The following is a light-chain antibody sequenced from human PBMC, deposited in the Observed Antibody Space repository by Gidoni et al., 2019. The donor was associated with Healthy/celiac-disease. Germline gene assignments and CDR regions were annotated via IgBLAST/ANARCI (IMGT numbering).Light chain of an antibody. CDR2: AVS. CDR3: CSYACSYNVV. CDR1: SSDVCGYHY. V-gene: IGLV2-11*01. Sequence: QSALTQPRSVSGSPGQSVTISCTGTSSDVCGYHYVSWYQQHPGKAPKLMIYAVSTRPSGVPDRFSGSKSGNTASLTISGLQAEDEADYYCCSYACSYNVVFGGGTKLTVL. J-gene: IGLJ2*01.